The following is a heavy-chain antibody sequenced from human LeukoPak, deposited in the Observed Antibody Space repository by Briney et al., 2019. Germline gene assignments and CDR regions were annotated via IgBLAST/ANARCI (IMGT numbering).Heavy chain of an antibody. J-gene: IGHJ4*02. V-gene: IGHV3-9*01. CDR1: GFIFDDYA. CDR3: AKEGRFGELLGYFDY. Sequence: GRSLRLSCAASGFIFDDYAMHWVRQAPGKGLEWVSGISWNSGSIGYADSVKGRFTISRDNAKNSLYLQMNSLRAEDTALYYCAKEGRFGELLGYFDYWGQGTLVTVSS. D-gene: IGHD3-10*01. CDR2: ISWNSGSI.